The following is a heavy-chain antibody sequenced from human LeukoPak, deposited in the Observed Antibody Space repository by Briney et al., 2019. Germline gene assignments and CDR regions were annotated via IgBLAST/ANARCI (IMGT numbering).Heavy chain of an antibody. J-gene: IGHJ4*02. CDR1: GFTFRSYG. CDR2: ISYDGSNK. D-gene: IGHD3-22*01. V-gene: IGHV3-30*18. CDR3: AKDYYDSSGYYYSSAVDY. Sequence: GGSLRLSCAASGFTFRSYGMYWVRQAPGKGLEWVAVISYDGSNKYYADSVKGRFTISRDNSKNTLYLQMNSLRAEDTAVYYCAKDYYDSSGYYYSSAVDYWGQGTLVTVSS.